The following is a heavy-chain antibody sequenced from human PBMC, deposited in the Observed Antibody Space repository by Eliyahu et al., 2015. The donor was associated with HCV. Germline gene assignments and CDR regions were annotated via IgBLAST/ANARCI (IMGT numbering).Heavy chain of an antibody. V-gene: IGHV4-39*01. CDR2: IYYWGST. D-gene: IGHD1-26*01. CDR1: GGSISSSSYY. Sequence: QLQLQESGPGLVKPSETLSLTCTVSGGSISSSSYYWGWIRQPPGKGLEWIGSIYYWGSTYHNPSLKSRVTISVDTSKNQFSLKLSSVTAADTAVYYCARLIVGAPDYWGQGTLVTVSS. J-gene: IGHJ4*02. CDR3: ARLIVGAPDY.